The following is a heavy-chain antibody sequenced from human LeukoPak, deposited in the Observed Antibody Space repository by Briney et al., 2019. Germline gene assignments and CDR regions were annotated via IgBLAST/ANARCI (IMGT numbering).Heavy chain of an antibody. CDR3: ARVDYGDFVFDY. CDR2: IYYSGST. CDR1: GGSVSSGSYY. Sequence: SETLSLTCTVSGGSVSSGSYYWSWIRQPPGKGLEWIGYIYYSGSTYYNPSLKSRVTISVDTSKNQFSLKLSSVTAADTAVYYCARVDYGDFVFDYWGQGTLVTVSS. J-gene: IGHJ4*02. D-gene: IGHD4-17*01. V-gene: IGHV4-30-4*01.